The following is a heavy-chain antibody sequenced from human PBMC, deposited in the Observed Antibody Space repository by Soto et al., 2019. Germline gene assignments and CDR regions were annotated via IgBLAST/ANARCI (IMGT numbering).Heavy chain of an antibody. J-gene: IGHJ3*02. CDR2: IYYSGRT. CDR3: ARAFTIFGVVIPFDI. Sequence: SETLSLTCTVSGGSISSNIYHWGWIRQPPGKGLEWIGYIYYSGRTNYNASLKSRVTISVDTSKNQFSLKLSSVTAADTAVYYCARAFTIFGVVIPFDIWGQGTMVTVSS. CDR1: GGSISSNIYH. D-gene: IGHD3-3*01. V-gene: IGHV4-39*07.